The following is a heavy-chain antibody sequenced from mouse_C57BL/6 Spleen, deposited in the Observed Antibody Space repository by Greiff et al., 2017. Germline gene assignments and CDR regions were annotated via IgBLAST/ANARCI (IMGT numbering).Heavy chain of an antibody. CDR2: IDPENGDT. V-gene: IGHV14-4*01. D-gene: IGHD1-1*01. CDR1: GFNIKDDY. Sequence: VQLQQSGAELVRPGASVKLSCTASGFNIKDDYMHWVKQRPEQGLEWIGWIDPENGDTEYASKFQGKATITADTSSNTAYLQLSSLTSEDTAVYYCTTLGLLRGAWFAYWGQGTLVTVSA. J-gene: IGHJ3*01. CDR3: TTLGLLRGAWFAY.